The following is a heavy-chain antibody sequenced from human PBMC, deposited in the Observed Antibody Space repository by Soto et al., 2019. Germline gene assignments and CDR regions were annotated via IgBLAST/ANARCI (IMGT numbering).Heavy chain of an antibody. CDR3: GRERWLQHDY. J-gene: IGHJ4*01. V-gene: IGHV3-7*01. D-gene: IGHD5-12*01. Sequence: GGSLRLSCAASGFTFSSSWMNWVRQAPGKGLEWVANIRPDGSDTWYVDSVKGRFTISRDNAKNSLYLQMNSLRAEDTAVYYCGRERWLQHDYWGHGTLVTVSS. CDR1: GFTFSSSW. CDR2: IRPDGSDT.